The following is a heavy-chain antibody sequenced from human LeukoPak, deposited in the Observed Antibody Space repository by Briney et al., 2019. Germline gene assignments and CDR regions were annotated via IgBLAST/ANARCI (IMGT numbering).Heavy chain of an antibody. J-gene: IGHJ4*02. CDR3: ARVGEDTAMVLDY. D-gene: IGHD5-18*01. V-gene: IGHV1-69*04. CDR2: IIPILGIT. Sequence: GASVKVSCKASGGTFSSYAISWVRQAPGQGLEWMGRIIPILGITNYAQKFQGRVTITADKSTRTAYMELSSLRSEDTAVYYCARVGEDTAMVLDYWGQGSLVTVSS. CDR1: GGTFSSYA.